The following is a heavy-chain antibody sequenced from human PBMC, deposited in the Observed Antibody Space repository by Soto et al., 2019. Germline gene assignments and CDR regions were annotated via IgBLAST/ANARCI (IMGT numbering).Heavy chain of an antibody. CDR2: IYYSGST. CDR3: ARLGVAGSSGFDY. V-gene: IGHV4-31*03. CDR1: GGSISSGGYY. J-gene: IGHJ4*02. Sequence: TLSLTCTVSGGSISSGGYYWSWIRQHPGKGLEWIGYIYYSGSTYYNPSLKSRVTISVDTSKNQFSLKLSSVTAADTAVYYCARLGVAGSSGFDYWGQGTLVTVSS. D-gene: IGHD6-19*01.